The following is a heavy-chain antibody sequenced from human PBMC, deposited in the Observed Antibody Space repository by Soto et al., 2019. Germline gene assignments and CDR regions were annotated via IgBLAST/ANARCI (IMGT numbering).Heavy chain of an antibody. J-gene: IGHJ4*02. CDR2: ISSSGNTI. CDR3: AKMSSENYYDPVFS. V-gene: IGHV3-11*01. Sequence: QVQLVESGGGLVKTSESLTIACAASGFTFSDYYMSWVRQAPGKGLEWVSYISSSGNTIYYADSVKGRFTISRDNAKNSVYLQMNSLRAEDTALYFCAKMSSENYYDPVFSWGKGTLVTVSS. D-gene: IGHD3-22*01. CDR1: GFTFSDYY.